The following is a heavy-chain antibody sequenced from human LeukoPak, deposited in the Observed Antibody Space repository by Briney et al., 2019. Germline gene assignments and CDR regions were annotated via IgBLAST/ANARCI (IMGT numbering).Heavy chain of an antibody. CDR2: IIPIFGTA. CDR3: ARDTGARRDGYNYFDY. CDR1: GGTFSSYA. Sequence: GASVKVSCKASGGTFSSYAISWVRQAPGQGLEWMGGIIPIFGTANYAQKFQGRVTITADESTSTAYMELSSLRSDDTAVYYCARDTGARRDGYNYFDYWGQGTLVTVSS. J-gene: IGHJ4*02. D-gene: IGHD5-24*01. V-gene: IGHV1-69*13.